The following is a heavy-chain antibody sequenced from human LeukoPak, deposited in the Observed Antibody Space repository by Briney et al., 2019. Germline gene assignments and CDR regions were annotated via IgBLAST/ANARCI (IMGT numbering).Heavy chain of an antibody. D-gene: IGHD6-19*01. V-gene: IGHV3-30*02. CDR3: TRNSGWYGLS. Sequence: GGSLRLSCAASGFTFSSYGMHWVRQAPGKGLEWVAFIRYDGSNKYYADSVKGRFTISRDNSNNTLFLHLNSLRGEDTAVYYCTRNSGWYGLSWGQGTLVTVSS. J-gene: IGHJ1*01. CDR1: GFTFSSYG. CDR2: IRYDGSNK.